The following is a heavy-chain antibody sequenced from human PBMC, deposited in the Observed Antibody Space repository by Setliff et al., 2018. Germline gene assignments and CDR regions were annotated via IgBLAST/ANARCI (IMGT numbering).Heavy chain of an antibody. CDR1: GFMSSSYW. V-gene: IGHV3-74*01. D-gene: IGHD3-3*01. J-gene: IGHJ4*02. CDR3: ARLYRPESRYYFFDY. Sequence: GGSLRLSCAAAGFMSSSYWMHWVRQAPGKGLVWVSRINGDGSGTYHADSVKGRFTISRDNAKNTLYLQMNSLRVEDTAVYYCARLYRPESRYYFFDYWGQGTLVTVSS. CDR2: INGDGSGT.